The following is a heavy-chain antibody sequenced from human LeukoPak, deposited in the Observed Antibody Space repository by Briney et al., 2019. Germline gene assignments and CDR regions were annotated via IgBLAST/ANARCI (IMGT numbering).Heavy chain of an antibody. V-gene: IGHV3-33*06. J-gene: IGHJ1*01. CDR1: GFTFGSFG. CDR3: AKLTGTTPPY. CDR2: IWYDGSNE. Sequence: GRSLRLSCAASGFTFGSFGMHWVRQAPGKGLEWVAVIWYDGSNEYYADSVKGRFTISRDNSKNTVYLQMNSLRVEDTAVYYCAKLTGTTPPYWGQGTLVTASS. D-gene: IGHD1-20*01.